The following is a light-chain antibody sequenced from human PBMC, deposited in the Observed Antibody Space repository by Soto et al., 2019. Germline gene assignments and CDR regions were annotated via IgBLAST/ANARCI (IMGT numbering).Light chain of an antibody. J-gene: IGKJ5*01. CDR2: GAS. CDR3: QQYTNWPRP. Sequence: HSAGAVSLTPGERATLSCRASQSFSSNLAWYQQKPGQAPRLLIYGASTRATGVPARFSGSGSGTEFTLTISSLQSEDFAVYYCQQYTNWPRPFGQGTRLAI. V-gene: IGKV3-15*01. CDR1: QSFSSN.